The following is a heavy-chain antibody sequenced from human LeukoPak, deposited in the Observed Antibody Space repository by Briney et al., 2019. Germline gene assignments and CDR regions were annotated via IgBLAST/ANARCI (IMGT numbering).Heavy chain of an antibody. CDR3: AREQWLVRGH. Sequence: GRSLRLSCAASGFTFSSYSMNWVRQAPGKGLEWVSSISSSSSYIYYADSVKGRFTISRDNAKNSLYLQMNSLRAEDTAVYYCAREQWLVRGHWGRGTLVTVSS. CDR1: GFTFSSYS. V-gene: IGHV3-21*01. D-gene: IGHD6-19*01. CDR2: ISSSSSYI. J-gene: IGHJ4*02.